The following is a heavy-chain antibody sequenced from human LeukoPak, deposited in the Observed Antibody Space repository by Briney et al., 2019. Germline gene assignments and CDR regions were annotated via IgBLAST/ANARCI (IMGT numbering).Heavy chain of an antibody. D-gene: IGHD3-16*01. CDR2: INPYSGDT. J-gene: IGHJ4*02. Sequence: ASVKVSCKASGYSFTGYYMHWVRQAPGQGLEWMGWINPYSGDTNFAQKFQGRVTVTRDTSISTAYMELSRLKSDDTAVYYCARLVHSGVGEDDYWGQGTRVTVSS. CDR1: GYSFTGYY. V-gene: IGHV1-2*02. CDR3: ARLVHSGVGEDDY.